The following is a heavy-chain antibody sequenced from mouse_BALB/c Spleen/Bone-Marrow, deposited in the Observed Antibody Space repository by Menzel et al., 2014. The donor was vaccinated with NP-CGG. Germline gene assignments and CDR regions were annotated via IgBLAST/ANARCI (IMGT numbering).Heavy chain of an antibody. D-gene: IGHD2-4*01. CDR3: ARHMIRGFAY. CDR2: ISSGGGST. J-gene: IGHJ3*01. V-gene: IGHV5-12-1*01. CDR1: GFAFSSYD. Sequence: EVKLMESGGGLVKPGGSLKLSCAASGFAFSSYDMSWVRQTPEKRLEWVAYISSGGGSTYYSETVKGRFTISRDNAKNTLYLEMSSLKSEDTAMYYCARHMIRGFAYWGQGTLVTVSA.